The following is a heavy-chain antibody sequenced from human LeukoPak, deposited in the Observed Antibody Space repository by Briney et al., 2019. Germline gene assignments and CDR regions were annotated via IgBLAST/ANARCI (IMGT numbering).Heavy chain of an antibody. V-gene: IGHV4-59*12. J-gene: IGHJ5*02. Sequence: SETLSLTCTVSGGSLSSYFWSWIRQPPGKGLEWIGYIHNSATTNCNPSLKSRVTISLDTAKNQFSLKLTSVTAADTAVYFCARSRGGFGDYGSWFDPWGQGTLVTVSS. CDR2: IHNSATT. D-gene: IGHD4-17*01. CDR1: GGSLSSYF. CDR3: ARSRGGFGDYGSWFDP.